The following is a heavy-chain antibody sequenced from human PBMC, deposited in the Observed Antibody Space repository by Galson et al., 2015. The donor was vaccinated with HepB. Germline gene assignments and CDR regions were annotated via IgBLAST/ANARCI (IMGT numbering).Heavy chain of an antibody. J-gene: IGHJ5*02. D-gene: IGHD1-1*01. V-gene: IGHV3-23*01. Sequence: SLRLSCAASGFTFSDFAMVWVRQAPGVGLEWVSTCGSGNIKYYADSVKGRFTISRDNSRNTLYLQMNSLRAEDTAVYYCAKWRLSERWFDPWGQGPLVTVSS. CDR1: GFTFSDFA. CDR2: CGSGNIK. CDR3: AKWRLSERWFDP.